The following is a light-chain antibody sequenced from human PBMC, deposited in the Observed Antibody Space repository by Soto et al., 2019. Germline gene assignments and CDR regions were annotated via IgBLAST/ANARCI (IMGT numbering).Light chain of an antibody. V-gene: IGLV2-8*01. J-gene: IGLJ1*01. CDR2: EVS. Sequence: QSVLTQPPSASGSPGQSVTISCTGTSSDVGAYNYVSWYQQLPGKAPKLIIYEVSKRPSGGPDRFSGSKSGNTASLTVSGLQAEDEADYYCTSYAGTYSFFYVFGTGTKLTVL. CDR3: TSYAGTYSFFYV. CDR1: SSDVGAYNY.